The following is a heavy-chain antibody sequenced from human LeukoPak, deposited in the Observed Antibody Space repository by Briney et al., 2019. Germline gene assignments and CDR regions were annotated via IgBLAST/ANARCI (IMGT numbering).Heavy chain of an antibody. J-gene: IGHJ4*02. CDR1: GGTFSSYA. CDR2: IIPIFGTA. Sequence: GASVKVSCKASGGTFSSYAISWVRQAPGQGLEWMGGIIPIFGTANYAQKFQGRVTITADESTSTAYMELSSLRSEDTAVYYCATPGGGYDSSGYSVFDYWGQGTLVTVSS. D-gene: IGHD3-22*01. V-gene: IGHV1-69*13. CDR3: ATPGGGYDSSGYSVFDY.